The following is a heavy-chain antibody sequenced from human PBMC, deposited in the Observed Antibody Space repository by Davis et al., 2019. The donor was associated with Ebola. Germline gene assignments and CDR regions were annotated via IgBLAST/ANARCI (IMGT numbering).Heavy chain of an antibody. Sequence: GESLKISCAASGFTFSSYAMSWVRQAPGKGLEWVSAISGSGGSTYYADSVKGRFAISRDNSKNTLYLQMNSLRAEDTAVYYCAKLWIQRYGRGAAAGTGYDYWGQGTLVTVSS. V-gene: IGHV3-23*01. CDR3: AKLWIQRYGRGAAAGTGYDY. J-gene: IGHJ4*02. D-gene: IGHD6-13*01. CDR1: GFTFSSYA. CDR2: ISGSGGST.